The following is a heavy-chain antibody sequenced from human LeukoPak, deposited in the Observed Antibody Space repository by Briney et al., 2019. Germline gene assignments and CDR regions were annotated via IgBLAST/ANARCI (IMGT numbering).Heavy chain of an antibody. D-gene: IGHD5-12*01. CDR1: GFTFSSYS. CDR2: ISSSSSYI. V-gene: IGHV3-21*01. J-gene: IGHJ2*01. Sequence: GGSLRLSCAASGFTFSSYSMNWVSQAPGKGLEWVSSISSSSSYIYYADSVKGRFTISRDNAKNTLYLQMNSLRAEDTAVYYCAREGRRLRFRYFDLWGRGTLVTVSS. CDR3: AREGRRLRFRYFDL.